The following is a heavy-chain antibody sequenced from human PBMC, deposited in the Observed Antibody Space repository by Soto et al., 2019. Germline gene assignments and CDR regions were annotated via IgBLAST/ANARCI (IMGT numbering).Heavy chain of an antibody. CDR1: GFSVSNYG. J-gene: IGHJ2*01. D-gene: IGHD3-9*01. CDR3: SMTYYDVLTGFGWYLYL. Sequence: QVQLVESGGGVVQPGRSLRLSCTATGFSVSNYGMHWVRQAPGKGLEWVDFICYDGSKQYHADSVQGRFTISRANSKNTLYLQMHSLRAEDTAVYFCSMTYYDVLTGFGWYLYLWSRGTLVTVSS. CDR2: ICYDGSKQ. V-gene: IGHV3-33*03.